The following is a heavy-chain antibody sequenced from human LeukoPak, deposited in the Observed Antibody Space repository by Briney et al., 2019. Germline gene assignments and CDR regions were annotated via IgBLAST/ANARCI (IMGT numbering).Heavy chain of an antibody. D-gene: IGHD5-18*01. J-gene: IGHJ4*02. CDR2: ISSSSAI. Sequence: GGSLRLSCAASGFTFSSYSMNWVRQAPGKGLEWVSYISSSSAIYYADSVKGRFTISRDNAKNSLYLQMNSLRDEDTAVYYCAKDPISRGYSYGYYAGDWGQGTLVTVSS. V-gene: IGHV3-48*02. CDR1: GFTFSSYS. CDR3: AKDPISRGYSYGYYAGD.